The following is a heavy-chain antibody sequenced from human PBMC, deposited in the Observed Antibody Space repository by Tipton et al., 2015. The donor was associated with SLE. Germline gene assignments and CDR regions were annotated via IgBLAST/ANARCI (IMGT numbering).Heavy chain of an antibody. Sequence: TLSLTCTVSGGSISSSSYYWGWIRQPPGKGLEWIGSIYYSGSTNYNPSLKSRVTISVDTSKNQFSLKLSSVTAADTAVYYCAGGQLERRRFDYWGQGTLVTVSS. V-gene: IGHV4-39*07. CDR2: IYYSGST. J-gene: IGHJ4*02. D-gene: IGHD1-1*01. CDR3: AGGQLERRRFDY. CDR1: GGSISSSSYY.